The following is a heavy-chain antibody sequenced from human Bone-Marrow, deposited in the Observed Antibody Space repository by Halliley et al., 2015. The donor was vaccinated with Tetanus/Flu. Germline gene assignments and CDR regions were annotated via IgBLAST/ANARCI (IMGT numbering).Heavy chain of an antibody. CDR3: ARVGSGWYNNWFDP. D-gene: IGHD6-19*01. V-gene: IGHV1-18*01. CDR2: MSGYNGNT. Sequence: WGGWMSGYNGNTRYAQKFQGRVIVTIDTSTSTAYMELRSLRSDDTAVYYCARVGSGWYNNWFDPWGQGTLVTVSS. J-gene: IGHJ5*02.